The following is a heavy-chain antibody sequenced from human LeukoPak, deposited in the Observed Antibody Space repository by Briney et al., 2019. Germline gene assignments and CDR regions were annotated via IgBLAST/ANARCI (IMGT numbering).Heavy chain of an antibody. CDR2: IRYDGNNK. D-gene: IGHD1-14*01. CDR3: VKDNPLDY. Sequence: GGSLRLSCAAPGFTFSSYGMHWVRPAPGKGLDWVAFIRYDGNNKLYADSVKGRFTISRDNSKNTLYLHINSLRAEDTAVYYCVKDNPLDYWGQGTLVIVSS. J-gene: IGHJ4*02. CDR1: GFTFSSYG. V-gene: IGHV3-30*02.